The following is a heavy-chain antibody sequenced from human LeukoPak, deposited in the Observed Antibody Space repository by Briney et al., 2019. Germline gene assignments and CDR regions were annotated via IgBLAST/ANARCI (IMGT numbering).Heavy chain of an antibody. D-gene: IGHD2-2*01. V-gene: IGHV1-2*02. CDR1: GYTFTGYY. CDR3: ARGGNIVVVPAALLFLDV. J-gene: IGHJ6*04. CDR2: INPNSGGT. Sequence: ASVKVSCKASGYTFTGYYMHWVRQAPGQGLEWMGWINPNSGGTNYAQKFQGRVTMTRDTSISTAYMELSRLRSDDTAVYYCARGGNIVVVPAALLFLDVWGKGTTVTVSS.